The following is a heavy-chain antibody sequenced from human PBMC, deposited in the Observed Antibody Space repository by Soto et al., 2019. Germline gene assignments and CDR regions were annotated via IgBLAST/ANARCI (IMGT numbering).Heavy chain of an antibody. D-gene: IGHD3-3*01. CDR1: GFTFSSYS. Sequence: EVQLVESGGGLVQPGGSLRLSCAASGFTFSSYSMNWVRQAPGKGLEWVSYISSSSSTIYYADSVKGRFTISRDNAKNSLYLQMNSLRDEDTAVYYCAREHTIFGVVIINYGMDVWGQGTTVTVSS. CDR2: ISSSSSTI. V-gene: IGHV3-48*02. J-gene: IGHJ6*02. CDR3: AREHTIFGVVIINYGMDV.